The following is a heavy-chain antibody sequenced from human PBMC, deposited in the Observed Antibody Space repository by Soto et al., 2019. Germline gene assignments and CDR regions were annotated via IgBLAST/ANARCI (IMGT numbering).Heavy chain of an antibody. CDR1: GGSFSGYY. D-gene: IGHD4-4*01. J-gene: IGHJ6*02. CDR3: ARGPTTVIYYYYYGMDV. V-gene: IGHV4-34*01. Sequence: SETLSLTCAVYGGSFSGYYWSWIRQPPGKGLEWIGEINHSGSTTYNPSLKSRVTISVDTSKNQFSLKLSSVTAADTAVYYCARGPTTVIYYYYYGMDVWGQGTTVTVSS. CDR2: INHSGST.